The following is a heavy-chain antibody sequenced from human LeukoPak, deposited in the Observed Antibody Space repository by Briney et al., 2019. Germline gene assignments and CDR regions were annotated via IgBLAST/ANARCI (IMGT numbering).Heavy chain of an antibody. CDR2: INHSGST. D-gene: IGHD6-13*01. CDR3: ATRIAAAGYDY. CDR1: GGSISSSSYY. V-gene: IGHV4-39*07. J-gene: IGHJ4*02. Sequence: SETLSLTCTVSGGSISSSSYYWSWIRQPPGKGLEWIGEINHSGSTNYNPSLKSRVTISVDTSKNQFSLKLSSVTAADTAVYYCATRIAAAGYDYWGQGTLVTVSS.